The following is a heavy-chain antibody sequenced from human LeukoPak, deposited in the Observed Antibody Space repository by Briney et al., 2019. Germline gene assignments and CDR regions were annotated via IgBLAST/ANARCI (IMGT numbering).Heavy chain of an antibody. D-gene: IGHD3-3*01. CDR2: INPSGGST. V-gene: IGHV1-46*03. CDR3: ARDGGGVGVVIIGPGYYYMDV. CDR1: GYTFTSYY. Sequence: GASVKVSCKASGYTFTSYYMHWVRQAPGQGLEWMGIINPSGGSTSYAQKFQGRVTMTRDTSTSTVYMELSSLRSEDTAVYYCARDGGGVGVVIIGPGYYYMDVWGKGPRSPSP. J-gene: IGHJ6*03.